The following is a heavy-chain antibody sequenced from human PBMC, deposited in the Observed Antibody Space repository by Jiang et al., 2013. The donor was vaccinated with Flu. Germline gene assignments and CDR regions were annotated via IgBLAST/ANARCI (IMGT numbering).Heavy chain of an antibody. D-gene: IGHD5-18*01. Sequence: IYYMGGTNYNPTLKSRVTISVDTSKNQXSLKLSSVTAADTAVYYCASAYVDTAMVSWFDPWGQGTLVTVSS. CDR3: ASAYVDTAMVSWFDP. V-gene: IGHV4-59*01. J-gene: IGHJ5*02. CDR2: IYYMGGT.